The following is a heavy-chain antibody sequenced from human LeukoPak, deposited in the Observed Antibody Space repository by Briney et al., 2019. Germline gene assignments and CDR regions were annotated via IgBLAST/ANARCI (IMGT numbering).Heavy chain of an antibody. CDR2: IYTSGST. CDR1: GGSISSYY. V-gene: IGHV4-4*09. J-gene: IGHJ4*02. CDR3: ARSLEMATNEAFDY. D-gene: IGHD5-24*01. Sequence: SETLSLTCTVSGGSISSYYWSWIRQPPGKGLEWIGYIYTSGSTNYNPSLKGRVTISVDTSKNQFSLKLSSVTAADTAVYYCARSLEMATNEAFDYWGQGTLVTVSS.